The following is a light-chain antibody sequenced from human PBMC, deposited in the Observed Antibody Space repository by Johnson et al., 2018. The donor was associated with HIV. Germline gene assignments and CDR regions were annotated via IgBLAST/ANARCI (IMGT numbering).Light chain of an antibody. J-gene: IGLJ1*01. CDR1: SSNIGNNY. CDR3: GTWDSSLSSGFDG. V-gene: IGLV1-51*01. Sequence: QSVLTQPPSVSAAPGQKVTISCSGSSSNIGNNYVSWYQQLPKTAPKLLIYDNNKRPSGIPDRFSGSKSGTSATLGITGLQTGDEADYYCGTWDSSLSSGFDGFGTGTKVTVL. CDR2: DNN.